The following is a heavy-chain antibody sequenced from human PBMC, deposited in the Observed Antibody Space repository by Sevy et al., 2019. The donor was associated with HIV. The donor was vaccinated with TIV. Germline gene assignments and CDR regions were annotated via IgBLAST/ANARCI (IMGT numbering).Heavy chain of an antibody. CDR2: IYTSGST. V-gene: IGHV4-4*07. D-gene: IGHD3-3*01. CDR3: ARDSRFFLDYYYYYGMDV. CDR1: GGSISSYY. Sequence: SETLSLTWTVSGGSISSYYWSWIRQPAGKGLEWIGRIYTSGSTNYNPSLKSRVTMSVDTSKNQFSLKLSSVTAADTAVYYCARDSRFFLDYYYYYGMDVWGQGTTVTVSS. J-gene: IGHJ6*02.